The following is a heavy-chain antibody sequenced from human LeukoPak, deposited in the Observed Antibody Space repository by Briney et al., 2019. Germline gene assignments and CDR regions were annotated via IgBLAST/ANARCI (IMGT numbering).Heavy chain of an antibody. J-gene: IGHJ6*02. Sequence: ASVKVSCKASGYTFTSYGISWVRQAPGQGLEWMGWISAYNGNTNYAQKLQGRVTMTTDTSTSTAYMELRSLRSDDTAMYYCARMKVRWRFGPHYYGMDVWGQGTTVTVSS. V-gene: IGHV1-18*01. D-gene: IGHD3/OR15-3a*01. CDR3: ARMKVRWRFGPHYYGMDV. CDR2: ISAYNGNT. CDR1: GYTFTSYG.